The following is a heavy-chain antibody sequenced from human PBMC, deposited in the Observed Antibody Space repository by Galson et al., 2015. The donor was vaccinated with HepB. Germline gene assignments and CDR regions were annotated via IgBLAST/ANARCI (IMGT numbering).Heavy chain of an antibody. D-gene: IGHD2/OR15-2a*01. CDR3: ARAFEGILDY. Sequence: SLRLSCAASGFTFSDYYINWVRQAPGKGLEWVSSISGSSTSVFYADSMKGRFTISRDNAKNSLYLQLNGLRVEDTAVYYRARAFEGILDYWGQGTLVAVSS. CDR2: ISGSSTSV. CDR1: GFTFSDYY. V-gene: IGHV3-21*01. J-gene: IGHJ4*02.